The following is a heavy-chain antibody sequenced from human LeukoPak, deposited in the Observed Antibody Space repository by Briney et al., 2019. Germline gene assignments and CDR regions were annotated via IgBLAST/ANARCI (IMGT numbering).Heavy chain of an antibody. CDR2: ISGSGGST. J-gene: IGHJ4*02. V-gene: IGHV3-23*01. D-gene: IGHD2-21*01. CDR1: GFTFSSYA. Sequence: GGSLRLSCAASGFTFSSYAMSWVRQAPGKGLEWVSAISGSGGSTYYADSVKGRFTISRDNSKNTLYLQMNSLRAEDTAVYYCAKFLPTHIVVADYYFDYWGQGTLVTVSS. CDR3: AKFLPTHIVVADYYFDY.